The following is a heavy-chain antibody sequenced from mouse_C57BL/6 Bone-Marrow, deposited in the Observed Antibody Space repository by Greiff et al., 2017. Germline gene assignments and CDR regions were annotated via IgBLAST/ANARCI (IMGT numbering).Heavy chain of an antibody. CDR1: GYTFTSYG. V-gene: IGHV1-81*01. J-gene: IGHJ3*01. CDR3: ARGTVVAEGFAY. D-gene: IGHD1-1*01. CDR2: IYPRSGNT. Sequence: QVQLKESGAELARPGASVKLSCKASGYTFTSYGISWVKQRTGQGLEWIGEIYPRSGNTYYNEKFKGKATLTADKSSSTAYMELRSLTSEDSAVYFCARGTVVAEGFAYWGQGTLVTVSA.